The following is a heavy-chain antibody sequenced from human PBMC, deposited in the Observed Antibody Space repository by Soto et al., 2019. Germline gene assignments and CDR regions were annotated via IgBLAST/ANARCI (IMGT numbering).Heavy chain of an antibody. CDR2: IHSDGTT. Sequence: PGGSLRLSCVVSGFNVRRNYMNWVRQAPGKGLEWVSIIHSDGTTYYADSVKGRFTISRDNSKNTLSLQMDNLRAEDTAVYYCARGSGYYYWDDYWGQGTLVTV. D-gene: IGHD3-22*01. V-gene: IGHV3-66*01. J-gene: IGHJ4*02. CDR1: GFNVRRNY. CDR3: ARGSGYYYWDDY.